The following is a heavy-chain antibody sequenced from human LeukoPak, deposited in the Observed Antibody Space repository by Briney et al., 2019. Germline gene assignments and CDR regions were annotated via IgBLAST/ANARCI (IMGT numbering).Heavy chain of an antibody. J-gene: IGHJ4*02. CDR1: GGSISSYY. CDR3: ARVTGYMIEDYFDY. CDR2: IYYSGST. V-gene: IGHV4-59*01. Sequence: SETLSLTCTVSGGSISSYYWSWIRQPPGKGLECIGYIYYSGSTNYKPSLKSQVTISVETSKNQFSLKLRSVTAADTAVYYCARVTGYMIEDYFDYWGQGTLVTVSS. D-gene: IGHD3-22*01.